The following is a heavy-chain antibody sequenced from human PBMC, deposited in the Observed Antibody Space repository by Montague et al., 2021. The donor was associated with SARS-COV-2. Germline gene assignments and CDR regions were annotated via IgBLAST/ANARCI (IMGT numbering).Heavy chain of an antibody. D-gene: IGHD3-3*01. J-gene: IGHJ4*02. CDR1: GGSISSSSYY. V-gene: IGHV4-31*03. CDR2: IYYSGST. Sequence: TLSLTCTVSGGSISSSSYYWGWIRQHPGKGLEWIGYIYYSGSTYYNPSLKSRVTISVDTSKNQFSLKLSSVTAADTAVYYCARASSITIFGVVNQFDYWGQGTLVTVSS. CDR3: ARASSITIFGVVNQFDY.